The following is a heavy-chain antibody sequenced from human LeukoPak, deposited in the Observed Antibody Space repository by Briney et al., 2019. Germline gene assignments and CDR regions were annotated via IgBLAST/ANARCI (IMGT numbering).Heavy chain of an antibody. J-gene: IGHJ2*01. CDR1: GFTFSSYG. Sequence: GGSLRLSCAASGFTFSSYGMHWVRQAPGKGLEWVAVISYDGSNKYYADSVKGRFTISRDNSKNTLYLQMNSLRAEDTAVYYCAKEGEWELAAWYFDLWGRGTLVTVSS. CDR3: AKEGEWELAAWYFDL. CDR2: ISYDGSNK. V-gene: IGHV3-30*18. D-gene: IGHD1-26*01.